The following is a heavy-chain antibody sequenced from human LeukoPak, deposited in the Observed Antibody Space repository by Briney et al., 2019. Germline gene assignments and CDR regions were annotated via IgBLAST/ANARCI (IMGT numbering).Heavy chain of an antibody. CDR2: ISSSSSYI. Sequence: PGGSLRLSCAASGFTFSSYSMNGVRQAPGKGLEWVSSISSSSSYIYYADSVKGRFTISRDNAKNSLYLQMNSLRAEDTAVYYCAVDCSSTSCYLGFDYWGQGTLVTVSS. V-gene: IGHV3-21*01. D-gene: IGHD2-2*01. CDR1: GFTFSSYS. CDR3: AVDCSSTSCYLGFDY. J-gene: IGHJ4*02.